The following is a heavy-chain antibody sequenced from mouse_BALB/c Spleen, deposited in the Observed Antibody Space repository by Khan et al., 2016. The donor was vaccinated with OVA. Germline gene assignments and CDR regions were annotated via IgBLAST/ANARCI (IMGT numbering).Heavy chain of an antibody. CDR1: GYSITSDYA. CDR3: AGGRTY. Sequence: EVQLQESGPGLVKPSQSLSLTCTVTGYSITSDYAWNWIRQFPGNKLEWMGYISYSGSTSYTPSLKSRISITRDTSKNQFFLQLKSVTTEDTATYYCAGGRTYWGQGTLFTVSA. J-gene: IGHJ3*01. CDR2: ISYSGST. V-gene: IGHV3-2*02.